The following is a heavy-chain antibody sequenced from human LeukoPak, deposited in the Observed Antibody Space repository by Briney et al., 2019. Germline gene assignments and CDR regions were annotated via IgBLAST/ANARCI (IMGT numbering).Heavy chain of an antibody. CDR1: GFTFSSYS. CDR3: ARDERGYSYGHFDY. V-gene: IGHV3-21*01. D-gene: IGHD5-18*01. CDR2: ISSSTNNI. Sequence: GGSLRLXCAASGFTFSSYSMNWVRQAPGKGLEWVSSISSSTNNINYADSVKGRFTISRDNAKNSLYLQMNSLRAEDTAVYYCARDERGYSYGHFDYWGQGTLVTVSS. J-gene: IGHJ4*02.